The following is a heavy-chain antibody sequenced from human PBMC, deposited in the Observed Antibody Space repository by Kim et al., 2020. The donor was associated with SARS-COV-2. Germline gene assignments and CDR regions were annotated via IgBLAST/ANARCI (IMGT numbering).Heavy chain of an antibody. Sequence: GGSLRLSCAASGFIFSNYWMSWVRQAPGKGLEWVANIKQDGSEKYYVDSVKGRFTISRDNAKNSLSLQMNSLRAEDTAVYYCARVRGYNQGDIWGQGTMVIVSS. CDR1: GFIFSNYW. CDR3: ARVRGYNQGDI. CDR2: IKQDGSEK. V-gene: IGHV3-7*01. J-gene: IGHJ3*02. D-gene: IGHD5-12*01.